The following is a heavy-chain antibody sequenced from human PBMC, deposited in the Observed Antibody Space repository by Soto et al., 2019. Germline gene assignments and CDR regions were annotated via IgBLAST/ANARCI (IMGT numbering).Heavy chain of an antibody. Sequence: QVQLVESGGGVVHPGRSLRLSCAASGFTFSNHGMHWVRQAPGKGQEWVSVVSNDGREDYYGESVRGRFTISRDNSKNTLYLPMNSLRAEDTPVYYCTKDRSPGCGGHDHFDYWGQGSLVSVSS. CDR3: TKDRSPGCGGHDHFDY. J-gene: IGHJ4*02. D-gene: IGHD2-21*01. CDR1: GFTFSNHG. CDR2: VSNDGRED. V-gene: IGHV3-30*18.